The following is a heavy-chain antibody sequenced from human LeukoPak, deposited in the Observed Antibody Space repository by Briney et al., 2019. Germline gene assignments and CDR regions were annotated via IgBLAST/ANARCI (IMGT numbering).Heavy chain of an antibody. CDR1: GNTFSGYY. Sequence: ASVKVSCKASGNTFSGYYIHWVRQAPGQGLEWMGWISPNSGGTNYAQKFQGRVTMTRDTSISTAYMELSRLRSDDTAVYYCARDRDSGSYYDFDYWGQGTLVTVSS. CDR3: ARDRDSGSYYDFDY. CDR2: ISPNSGGT. V-gene: IGHV1-2*02. D-gene: IGHD1-26*01. J-gene: IGHJ4*02.